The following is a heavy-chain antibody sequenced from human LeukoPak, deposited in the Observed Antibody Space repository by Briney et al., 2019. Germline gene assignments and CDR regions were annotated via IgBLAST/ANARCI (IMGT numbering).Heavy chain of an antibody. Sequence: GGSLRLSCATSAFSFNTYGMHWVRQAPGKGLQWVAFIRYNGNDQYYADSVKGRFTISRDNSKNTLYLQMNSLRAEDTAVYYCAKDHTPTVTTVLDYWGQGTLVTVSS. CDR3: AKDHTPTVTTVLDY. D-gene: IGHD4-11*01. CDR1: AFSFNTYG. J-gene: IGHJ4*02. V-gene: IGHV3-30*02. CDR2: IRYNGNDQ.